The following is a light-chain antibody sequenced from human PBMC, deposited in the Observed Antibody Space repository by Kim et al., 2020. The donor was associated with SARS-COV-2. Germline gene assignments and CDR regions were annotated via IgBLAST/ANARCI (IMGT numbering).Light chain of an antibody. V-gene: IGLV3-21*04. J-gene: IGLJ2*01. Sequence: PGKTARVTWGGNNIGSKNVHWYQQKPGQAPVLVIYYDSDRPSGIPERFSGSNSGNTATLTISRVEAGDEADYYCQVWDSSSDPHVVFGGGTQLTVL. CDR2: YDS. CDR3: QVWDSSSDPHVV. CDR1: NIGSKN.